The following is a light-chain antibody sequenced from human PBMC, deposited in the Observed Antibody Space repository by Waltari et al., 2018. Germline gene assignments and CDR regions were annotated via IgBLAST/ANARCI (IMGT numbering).Light chain of an antibody. J-gene: IGKJ2*01. Sequence: DIVMTQSPLSLPVTPGEPASISCRSSQSLVDGGGNKFLDWYLQKPGQSPQLLIYQLSNRASGVPARISGSGSDTDFTLKITRVEAEDVGVYYCMQALHPPYTFGQGTKLEIK. CDR3: MQALHPPYT. V-gene: IGKV2-28*01. CDR1: QSLVDGGGNKF. CDR2: QLS.